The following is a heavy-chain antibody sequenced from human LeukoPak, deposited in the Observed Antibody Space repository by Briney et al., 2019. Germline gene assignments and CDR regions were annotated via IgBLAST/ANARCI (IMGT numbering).Heavy chain of an antibody. CDR1: GGSISSGGYY. CDR3: ARVEAYYYDSSGYYVGFFDY. J-gene: IGHJ4*02. V-gene: IGHV4-31*03. Sequence: SETLSLTCTVSGGSISSGGYYWSWIRQHPGKGLEWVGYIYYSGSTYYNPSLKSRVTISVDTSKNQFALKLSSVTAADTAVYYCARVEAYYYDSSGYYVGFFDYWGQGTLVTVSS. CDR2: IYYSGST. D-gene: IGHD3-22*01.